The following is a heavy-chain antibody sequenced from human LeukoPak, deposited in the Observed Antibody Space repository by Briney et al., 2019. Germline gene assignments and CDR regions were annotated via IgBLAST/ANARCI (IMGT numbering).Heavy chain of an antibody. Sequence: PGGSLRLSCAASGFTFSSYSMNWVRQAPGKGLEWVSSISSSSSYIYYADSAKGRFTISRDNAKNSLYLQMNSLRAEDTAVYYCARDWLMATIRDYYGMDVWGQGTTVTVSS. D-gene: IGHD5-24*01. J-gene: IGHJ6*02. V-gene: IGHV3-21*01. CDR1: GFTFSSYS. CDR2: ISSSSSYI. CDR3: ARDWLMATIRDYYGMDV.